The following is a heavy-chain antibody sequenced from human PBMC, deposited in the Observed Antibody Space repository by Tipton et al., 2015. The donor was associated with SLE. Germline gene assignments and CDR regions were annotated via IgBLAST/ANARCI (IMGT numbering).Heavy chain of an antibody. CDR2: IYHSGYSST. Sequence: TLSLTCSVSGASIRSQYWGWIRQPPGKGLEWIGYIYHSGYSSTNYNPSLKSRVTLSVDTSKNQCFLKLNSVTAADTAVYYCARRGVVSRFDPWGQRTLVTVSS. D-gene: IGHD2-8*02. CDR1: GASIRSQY. CDR3: ARRGVVSRFDP. J-gene: IGHJ5*02. V-gene: IGHV4-59*08.